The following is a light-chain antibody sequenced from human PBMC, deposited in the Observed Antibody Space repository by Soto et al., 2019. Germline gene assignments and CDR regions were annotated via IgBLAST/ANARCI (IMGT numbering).Light chain of an antibody. CDR3: QQYGSSPYT. J-gene: IGKJ2*01. Sequence: EIVLTQSPGTLSLSPGERATLSCRASQSITSYLAWYQQKLGQAPRLLIFGASNRATGIPDRFSGSGSGTDFTLTISRLEPEDFAVYYCQQYGSSPYTFGQGTKLEIK. CDR1: QSITSY. V-gene: IGKV3-20*01. CDR2: GAS.